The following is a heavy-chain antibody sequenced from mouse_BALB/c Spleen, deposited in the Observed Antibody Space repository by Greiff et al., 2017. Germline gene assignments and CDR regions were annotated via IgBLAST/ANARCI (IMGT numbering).Heavy chain of an antibody. Sequence: QVQLQQSGPELVRPGVSVKISCKGSGYTFTDYAMHWVKQSHAESLEWIGVISTYYGNTNYNQKFKGKATMTVDKSSSTAYMELARLTSEDSAIYYCAREETTAFAYWGQGTLVTVSA. J-gene: IGHJ3*01. CDR3: AREETTAFAY. D-gene: IGHD1-2*01. CDR2: ISTYYGNT. CDR1: GYTFTDYA. V-gene: IGHV1-67*01.